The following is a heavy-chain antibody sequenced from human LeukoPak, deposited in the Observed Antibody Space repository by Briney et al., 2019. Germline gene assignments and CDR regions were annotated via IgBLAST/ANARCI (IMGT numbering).Heavy chain of an antibody. CDR3: AKNGLTGAPFYDY. CDR1: GFTFDDYG. V-gene: IGHV3-20*04. J-gene: IGHJ4*02. Sequence: RPGGSLRLSCAASGFTFDDYGMSWVRQAPGKGLEWVSGINWNGGSTGYADSVKGRFTISRDNSKNTLYLQMNSLRADDTAVYFCAKNGLTGAPFYDYWGQGALVTVSP. D-gene: IGHD1-20*01. CDR2: INWNGGST.